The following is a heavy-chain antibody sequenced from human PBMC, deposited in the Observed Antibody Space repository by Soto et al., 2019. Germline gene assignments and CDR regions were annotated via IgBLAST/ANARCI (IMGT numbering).Heavy chain of an antibody. CDR1: GFTISSYS. Sequence: EGALRLSWAASGFTISSYSMHGVRQAPGKGLQGVALLSYDRSKKYYGDSVEGRFIISREVSTNTLFLQLRPLGAADTAVYYCATPRIYGVVIPRHGFESWGQGT. V-gene: IGHV3-30*03. CDR3: ATPRIYGVVIPRHGFES. CDR2: LSYDRSKK. D-gene: IGHD3-3*01. J-gene: IGHJ4*02.